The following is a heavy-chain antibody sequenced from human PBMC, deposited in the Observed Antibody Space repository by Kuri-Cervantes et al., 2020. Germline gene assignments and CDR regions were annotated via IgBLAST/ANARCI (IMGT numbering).Heavy chain of an antibody. CDR2: IYYSGST. V-gene: IGHV4-59*01. D-gene: IGHD5-18*01. CDR3: ARARIQLRASDY. Sequence: SETLSLTCTVSGGSISSYYWSWIRQPPGKGLEWIGYIYYSGSTNYNPSLKSRVTISVDTSKNQFSLKLSSVTAADTAVYYCARARIQLRASDYWGQGTLVTVSS. J-gene: IGHJ4*02. CDR1: GGSISSYY.